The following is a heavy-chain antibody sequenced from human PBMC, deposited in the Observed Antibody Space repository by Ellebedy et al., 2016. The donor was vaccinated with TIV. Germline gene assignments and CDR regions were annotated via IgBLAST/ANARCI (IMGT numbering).Heavy chain of an antibody. CDR3: ARPTVPATICGACGMDV. D-gene: IGHD2-2*01. V-gene: IGHV3-53*01. CDR2: IYGGGTI. Sequence: PGGSLRLSCAASGVTVSSNFMTWVRQAPGKGLEWVSVIYGGGTIRYADSGKGRFTISRDNSKNTVDLQMNSLRAEDTAVYYCARPTVPATICGACGMDVWGQGTTVIVSS. J-gene: IGHJ6*02. CDR1: GVTVSSNF.